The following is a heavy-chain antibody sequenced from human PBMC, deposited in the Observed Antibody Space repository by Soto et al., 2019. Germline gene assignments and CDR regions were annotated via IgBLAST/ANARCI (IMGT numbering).Heavy chain of an antibody. CDR2: IYYSGST. J-gene: IGHJ1*01. D-gene: IGHD3-22*01. CDR1: GGSISSYY. CDR3: ASFFRRSRGSSGYYSEYFQH. V-gene: IGHV4-59*01. Sequence: PETLSLTCTVSGGSISSYYWSWIRQPPGKGLEWIGYIYYSGSTNYNPSLKSRVTISADTSKNQFSLKLSSVTAADTAVYYCASFFRRSRGSSGYYSEYFQHWGQGTLVTVSS.